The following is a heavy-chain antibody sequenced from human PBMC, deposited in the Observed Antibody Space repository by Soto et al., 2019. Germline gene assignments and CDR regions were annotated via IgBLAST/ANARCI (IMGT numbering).Heavy chain of an antibody. CDR3: PAQPTRDDAFDI. CDR1: GYAFTSYG. Sequence: QVQLVQSGAEVMKPRAGVKVSCKASGYAFTSYGISWVRQAAGQGLEWMGWISAYNGNTNYAQKLQGRVTMTTDTSTSTAYMELRSLRSDDTAVYYCPAQPTRDDAFDIWGQGTMVTVSS. J-gene: IGHJ3*02. CDR2: ISAYNGNT. V-gene: IGHV1-18*01. D-gene: IGHD1-26*01.